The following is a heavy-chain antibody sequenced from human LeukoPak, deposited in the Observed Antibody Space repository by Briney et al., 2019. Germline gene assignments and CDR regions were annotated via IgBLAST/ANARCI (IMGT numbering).Heavy chain of an antibody. CDR1: GFTFSSYS. CDR3: ARRAGGYSHPYDY. Sequence: GGSLRLSCAASGFTFSSYSMNWVRQAPGKGLEWVSSISSSSSYIYYADSVKGRFTISRDISKNTLYLQMNSLRAEDTAVYYCARRAGGYSHPYDYWGQGILVTVSS. V-gene: IGHV3-21*04. D-gene: IGHD4-23*01. CDR2: ISSSSSYI. J-gene: IGHJ4*02.